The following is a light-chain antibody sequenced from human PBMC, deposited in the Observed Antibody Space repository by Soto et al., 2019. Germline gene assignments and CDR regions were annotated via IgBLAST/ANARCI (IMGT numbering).Light chain of an antibody. CDR2: DAT. J-gene: IGKJ1*01. Sequence: DIQMTQSPSTLSASVGDRVSITCRASQSVRNLLAWYQQKPGKAPNLLIFDATSLEGGVPSRFSGSGSGTEFTLTISSLQPDDFATYYCQQYTSHSPWTFGQGTKMEIK. CDR1: QSVRNL. CDR3: QQYTSHSPWT. V-gene: IGKV1-5*01.